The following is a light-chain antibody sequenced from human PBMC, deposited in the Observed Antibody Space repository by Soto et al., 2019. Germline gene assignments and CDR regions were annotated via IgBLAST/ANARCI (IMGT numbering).Light chain of an antibody. V-gene: IGLV2-11*01. Sequence: QSALTQPRSVSGSPGQSVTISCTGTSSDVGGYHYVSWYQQHPGKAPKLMIYDVTKRPSGVPDRFAGTKSGDTASLTISGLQAEDEADYYCCSYAGNYSVVFGGGTQLTVL. CDR1: SSDVGGYHY. J-gene: IGLJ2*01. CDR3: CSYAGNYSVV. CDR2: DVT.